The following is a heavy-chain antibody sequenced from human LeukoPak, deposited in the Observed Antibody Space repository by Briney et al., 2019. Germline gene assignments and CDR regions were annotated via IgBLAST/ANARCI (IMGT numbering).Heavy chain of an antibody. CDR3: ARRRIDWVREGWYFDL. V-gene: IGHV3-53*01. Sequence: PSETLSLTCTVSDGSISSSSYYWGWIRQSPGKGLEWVSVIYSGGSTYHADSVKGRFTISRDNSKNTLYLQMNSLRAEDTAVYYCARRRIDWVREGWYFDLWGRGTLVTVSS. CDR1: DGSISSSSYY. D-gene: IGHD3-9*01. CDR2: IYSGGST. J-gene: IGHJ2*01.